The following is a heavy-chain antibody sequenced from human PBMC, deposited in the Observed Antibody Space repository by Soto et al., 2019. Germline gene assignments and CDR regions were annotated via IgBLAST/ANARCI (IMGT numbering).Heavy chain of an antibody. J-gene: IGHJ4*03. Sequence: GGSLRLSCAGSGFAFDDYAMQWVRQAPGKGLEWVSSISWNSGNIGYADSVKGRFTISRDNAKNSLFLQMKSLRPEDTAVYYCAKHLEVVRGGNPDWGQGTLVTVSS. CDR1: GFAFDDYA. V-gene: IGHV3-9*01. CDR3: AKHLEVVRGGNPD. CDR2: ISWNSGNI. D-gene: IGHD3-10*01.